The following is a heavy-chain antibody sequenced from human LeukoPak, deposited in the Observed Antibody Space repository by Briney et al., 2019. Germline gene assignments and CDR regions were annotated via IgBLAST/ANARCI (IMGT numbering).Heavy chain of an antibody. CDR2: IYYSGST. CDR1: GGSISSSSYY. V-gene: IGHV4-39*01. CDR3: ASPFYDILTGSFPFDI. J-gene: IGHJ3*02. Sequence: SETLSLTCTVSGGSISSSSYYWGWIRQPPGKGLEWIGSIYYSGSTYYNPSLKSRVTISVDTSKNQFSLKLSSVTAADTAVCYCASPFYDILTGSFPFDIWGQGTMVTVSS. D-gene: IGHD3-9*01.